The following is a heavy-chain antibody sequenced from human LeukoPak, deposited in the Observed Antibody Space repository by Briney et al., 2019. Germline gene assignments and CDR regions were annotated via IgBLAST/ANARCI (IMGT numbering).Heavy chain of an antibody. CDR1: GFTFDDYG. CDR3: ARAWVEMATSPLGY. J-gene: IGHJ4*02. CDR2: INWNGGST. Sequence: GGSLRLSCAASGFTFDDYGMSWVRQAPGKGLEWVSGINWNGGSTGYADSVKGRFTISRDNAKNSLYLQTNSLRAEDTALYYCARAWVEMATSPLGYWGQGTLVTVSS. V-gene: IGHV3-20*04. D-gene: IGHD5-24*01.